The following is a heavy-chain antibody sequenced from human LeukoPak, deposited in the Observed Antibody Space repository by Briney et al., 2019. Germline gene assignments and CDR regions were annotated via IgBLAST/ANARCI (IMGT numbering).Heavy chain of an antibody. CDR3: AKDRAYYGSGSYLDY. CDR1: GFTFSSYA. V-gene: IGHV3-23*01. Sequence: PGGSLRLSCAASGFTFSSYAMSWVRQAPGKGLEWVSAISGSGGSTYYADSVKGRFTISRDNSKNTLYLQMNSLRAEDTAVYYCAKDRAYYGSGSYLDYWGQGTLVTVSS. CDR2: ISGSGGST. J-gene: IGHJ4*02. D-gene: IGHD3-10*01.